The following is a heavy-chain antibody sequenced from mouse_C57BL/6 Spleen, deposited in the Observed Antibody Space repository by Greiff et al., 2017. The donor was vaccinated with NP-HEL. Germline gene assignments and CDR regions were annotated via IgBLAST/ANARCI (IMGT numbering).Heavy chain of an antibody. V-gene: IGHV1-26*01. D-gene: IGHD1-1*01. CDR2: INPNNGGT. CDR3: ARSGEGSSFDY. CDR1: GYTFTDYY. Sequence: EVQLQQSGPELVKPGASVKISCKASGYTFTDYYMNWVKQSHGKSLEWIGDINPNNGGTSYNQKFKGKATLTVDKSSSTAYMELRSLTSEDSAVYYCARSGEGSSFDYWGQGTTRTVSS. J-gene: IGHJ2*01.